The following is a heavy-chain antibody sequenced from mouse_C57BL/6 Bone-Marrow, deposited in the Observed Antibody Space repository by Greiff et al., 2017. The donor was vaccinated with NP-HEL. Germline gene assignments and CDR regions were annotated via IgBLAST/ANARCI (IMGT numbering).Heavy chain of an antibody. CDR1: GFSLTSYG. V-gene: IGHV2-5*01. CDR2: IWRGGST. D-gene: IGHD2-1*01. J-gene: IGHJ4*01. Sequence: QVQLQQSGPGLVQPSQSLSITCTVSGFSLTSYGVHWVRQSPGKGLEWLGVIWRGGSTDYNAAFMSRLSSTKDNSKNQVFFKMNSLQADDTAIYYCAKIYYVNYVYAMDYWGQGTSVTVSS. CDR3: AKIYYVNYVYAMDY.